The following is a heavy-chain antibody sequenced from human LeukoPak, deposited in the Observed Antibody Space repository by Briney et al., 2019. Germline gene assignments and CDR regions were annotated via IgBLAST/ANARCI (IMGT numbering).Heavy chain of an antibody. Sequence: ASVKVSCKASGYTFTKSYIHWVRQAPGQRLEWMGLINPGGDNTDYAQNFQGRLTMTSDTSARTVYMELSSLRSDGTAVYYCARTRDGYNDAYDIWGQGTLVTVTS. CDR2: INPGGDNT. CDR1: GYTFTKSY. V-gene: IGHV1-46*01. D-gene: IGHD5-24*01. CDR3: ARTRDGYNDAYDI. J-gene: IGHJ3*02.